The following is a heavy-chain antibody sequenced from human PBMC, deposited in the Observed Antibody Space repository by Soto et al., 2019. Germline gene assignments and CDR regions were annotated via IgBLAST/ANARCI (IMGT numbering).Heavy chain of an antibody. D-gene: IGHD6-19*01. J-gene: IGHJ2*01. CDR1: GFTFSSYA. V-gene: IGHV3-30-3*01. CDR3: ARDGYSSGENPWYFDL. CDR2: ISYDGSNE. Sequence: QVQLVESGGGVVQPGRSLRLSCAASGFTFSSYAMHWVRQAPGKGLEWVAVISYDGSNENYADSVKGRLTISRDNSKNTLYLQMNRLRVEDMAVYYCARDGYSSGENPWYFDLWGRGTLVTVSS.